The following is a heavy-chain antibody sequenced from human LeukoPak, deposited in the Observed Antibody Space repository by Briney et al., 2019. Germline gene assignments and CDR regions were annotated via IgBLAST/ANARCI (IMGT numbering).Heavy chain of an antibody. CDR3: ARGNRKTVTTHFDY. D-gene: IGHD4-17*01. Sequence: SETLSLTCTVSGGSISTSRYSWGWIRQPPGKGLEWIGNILYSGTTYYNPSLKSRVTISVDTSKNQFSLKLSSVTAADTAVYYCARGNRKTVTTHFDYWGQGTLVTVSS. V-gene: IGHV4-39*01. CDR1: GGSISTSRYS. CDR2: ILYSGTT. J-gene: IGHJ4*02.